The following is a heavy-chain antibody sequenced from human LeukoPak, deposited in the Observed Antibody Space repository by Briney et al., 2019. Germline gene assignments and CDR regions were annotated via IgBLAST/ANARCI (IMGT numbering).Heavy chain of an antibody. D-gene: IGHD3-22*01. CDR3: ARELNYYDSSGPGGYFDY. J-gene: IGHJ4*02. V-gene: IGHV4-59*01. CDR2: IYYSGST. CDR1: GFTFSSYA. Sequence: GSLRLSCAASGFTFSSYAMSWIRQPPGKGLEWIGYIYYSGSTNYNPSLKSRVTISVDTSKNQFSLKLSSVTAADTAVYYCARELNYYDSSGPGGYFDYWGQGTLVTVSS.